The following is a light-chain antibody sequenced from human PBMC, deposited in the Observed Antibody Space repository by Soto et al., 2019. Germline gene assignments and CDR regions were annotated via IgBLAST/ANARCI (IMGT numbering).Light chain of an antibody. CDR1: HDITNY. J-gene: IGKJ4*01. V-gene: IGKV1-33*01. CDR3: QQYDSLPT. CDR2: GAS. Sequence: DIQMTQSPSSVSASVGDRVTITCQASHDITNYLNWHQQKPGKGPRLLIYGASNLETGVPSRFSGSGFATDFSLTISSLQPEDFATYYCQQYDSLPTFGGGTKVDIK.